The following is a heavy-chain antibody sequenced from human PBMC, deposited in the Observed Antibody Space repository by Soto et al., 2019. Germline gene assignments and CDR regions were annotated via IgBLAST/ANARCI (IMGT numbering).Heavy chain of an antibody. J-gene: IGHJ4*02. Sequence: SETLSLTCSVSGAPISSNDYFWAWIRQPPGRGLEFIASMHASGGTYHASSLKSRATMSLDTSKDQFSLKLQSVTAADTGTYYCAAIVVGATRHSDVDHWGQGTLVTVSS. CDR3: AAIVVGATRHSDVDH. D-gene: IGHD2-15*01. CDR1: GAPISSNDYF. CDR2: MHASGGT. V-gene: IGHV4-39*01.